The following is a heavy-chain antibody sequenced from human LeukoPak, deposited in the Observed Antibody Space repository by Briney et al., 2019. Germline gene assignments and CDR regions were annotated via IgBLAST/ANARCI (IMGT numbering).Heavy chain of an antibody. Sequence: SQTLSLTCAISGDSVSSNSAAWNWIRQSPSRGLEWLGRTYYRSKWYNDYAISVRSRITFNPDTSNNQFSLQLISVTPEDTAVYYCARGILSKTSVAGTSHPGYYFDYWGQGTLVTVSS. V-gene: IGHV6-1*01. J-gene: IGHJ4*02. CDR2: TYYRSKWYN. CDR1: GDSVSSNSAA. CDR3: ARGILSKTSVAGTSHPGYYFDY. D-gene: IGHD6-19*01.